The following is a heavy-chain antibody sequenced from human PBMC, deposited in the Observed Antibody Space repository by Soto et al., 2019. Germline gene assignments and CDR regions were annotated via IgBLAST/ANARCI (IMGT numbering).Heavy chain of an antibody. D-gene: IGHD3-9*01. CDR2: INAGNGNT. CDR3: ARAGYYDILTGYYIYYYYGMDV. V-gene: IGHV1-3*01. J-gene: IGHJ6*02. Sequence: QVQLVQSGAEVKKPGASVKVSCKASGYTFTSYAMHWVRQAPGQRLEWMGWINAGNGNTKYSQKFQGRVTITRDTSASTAYMELSSLRSEDTAVYYCARAGYYDILTGYYIYYYYGMDVWGQGTTVTVSS. CDR1: GYTFTSYA.